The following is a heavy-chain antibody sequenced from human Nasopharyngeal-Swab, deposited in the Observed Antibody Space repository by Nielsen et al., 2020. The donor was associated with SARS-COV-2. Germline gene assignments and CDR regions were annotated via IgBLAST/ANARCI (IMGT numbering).Heavy chain of an antibody. Sequence: VRQMPGKGLEWVAVIWYDGSNKYYADSVKGRFTISRDNSKYTLYLQMNSLRAEDTAVYYCARDPMTTVTWGQGTLVTVSS. D-gene: IGHD4-17*01. V-gene: IGHV3-33*01. CDR2: IWYDGSNK. J-gene: IGHJ4*02. CDR3: ARDPMTTVT.